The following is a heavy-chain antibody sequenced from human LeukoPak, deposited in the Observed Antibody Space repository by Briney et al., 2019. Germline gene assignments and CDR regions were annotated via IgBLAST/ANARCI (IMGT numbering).Heavy chain of an antibody. D-gene: IGHD5-18*01. V-gene: IGHV4-34*01. CDR3: ARDIGYPDY. CDR2: INHSGST. Sequence: PSETLSLTCAVYGGSFSGYYWSWIRQPPGKGLEWIGEINHSGSTNYNPSLKSRVSISVDTSKNQFSLKLSSVTAADTAVYYCARDIGYPDYWGQGTLVTVSS. J-gene: IGHJ4*02. CDR1: GGSFSGYY.